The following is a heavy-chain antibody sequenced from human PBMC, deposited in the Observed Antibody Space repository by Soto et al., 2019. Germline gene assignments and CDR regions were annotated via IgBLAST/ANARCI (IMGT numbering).Heavy chain of an antibody. CDR3: AKLIVEGGTDY. J-gene: IGHJ4*02. Sequence: GGSLRLSCAASGFTFSNYAMTWVRQAPGKGLEWVSSISGSGASTYYADSVKGRFTISRDNSKNTLYLQMNSLRAEDTALYYCAKLIVEGGTDYWGQGTLVTVSS. CDR1: GFTFSNYA. D-gene: IGHD1-26*01. V-gene: IGHV3-23*01. CDR2: ISGSGAST.